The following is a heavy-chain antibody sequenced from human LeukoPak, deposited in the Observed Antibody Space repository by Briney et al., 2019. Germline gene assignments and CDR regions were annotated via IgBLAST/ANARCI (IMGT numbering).Heavy chain of an antibody. J-gene: IGHJ4*02. CDR1: GITFSSYA. CDR2: ISGSGGTT. CDR3: AKKAGSRTDQYPLDY. Sequence: GGSLRLSCAASGITFSSYAMSWVRQAPGKGLEWVSVISGSGGTTYYADSVKGRFTISRDNSKITLYLQMSSLRAEDTAVYYCAKKAGSRTDQYPLDYWGQGTLVTVSS. V-gene: IGHV3-23*01. D-gene: IGHD2-15*01.